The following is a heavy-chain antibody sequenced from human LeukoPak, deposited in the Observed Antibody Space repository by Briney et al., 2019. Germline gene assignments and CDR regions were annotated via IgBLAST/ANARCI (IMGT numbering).Heavy chain of an antibody. J-gene: IGHJ1*01. V-gene: IGHV1-69*06. D-gene: IGHD1-26*01. CDR1: GDSFSRYV. CDR3: ARDSQRGAQRGFQY. Sequence: ASVKVSCTVSGDSFSRYVISWVRQAPGQGPEWMGGIIAAFDKANYAQKFRGRVTISADKSTSTAHLKVDSLTSGDTAIYYCARDSQRGAQRGFQYWGQGTLVTVSS. CDR2: IIAAFDKA.